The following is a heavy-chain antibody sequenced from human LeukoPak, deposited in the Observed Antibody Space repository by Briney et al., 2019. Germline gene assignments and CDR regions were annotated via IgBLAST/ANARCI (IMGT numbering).Heavy chain of an antibody. Sequence: SETLSLTCAVSGYSISSGYYWGWIRQPPGKGLEWIGSIYHSGSTYYNPPLKSRVTISVDTSKNQFSLKLSSVTAADTAVYYCARLGYCSSTSCYYFDYWGQGTLVTVSS. CDR2: IYHSGST. D-gene: IGHD2-2*01. CDR1: GYSISSGYY. V-gene: IGHV4-38-2*01. CDR3: ARLGYCSSTSCYYFDY. J-gene: IGHJ4*02.